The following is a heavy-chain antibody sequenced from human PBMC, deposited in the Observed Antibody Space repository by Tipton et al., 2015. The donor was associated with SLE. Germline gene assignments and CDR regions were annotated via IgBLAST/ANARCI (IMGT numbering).Heavy chain of an antibody. D-gene: IGHD5-12*01. CDR2: VRYDGNIK. CDR1: GFTFNTYG. CDR3: AKDSSFIVATYGLDI. J-gene: IGHJ3*02. V-gene: IGHV3-30*02. Sequence: SLRLSCAASGFTFNTYGMYWVRQAPGKGLEWVAFVRYDGNIKLYADSVKGRFTISRDNSKNTLYLQMNSLKPEDTAVYHCAKDSSFIVATYGLDIWGQGTMVTVSS.